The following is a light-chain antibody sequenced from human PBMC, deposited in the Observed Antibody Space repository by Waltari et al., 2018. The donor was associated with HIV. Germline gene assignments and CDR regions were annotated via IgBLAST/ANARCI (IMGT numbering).Light chain of an antibody. J-gene: IGKJ4*01. CDR2: GAS. CDR1: QSVSSH. Sequence: EIVMTQSPATLSVSPGERATLSCRARQSVSSHLAWYPQKAGQAPRLLIYGASTRATGIPARFSGSGSGTEFTLTISSLQSEDFAVYYCQQYNNWPPLTFGGGTKVEIK. CDR3: QQYNNWPPLT. V-gene: IGKV3-15*01.